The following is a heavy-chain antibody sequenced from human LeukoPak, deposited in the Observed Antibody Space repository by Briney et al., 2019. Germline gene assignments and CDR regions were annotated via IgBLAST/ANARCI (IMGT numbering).Heavy chain of an antibody. J-gene: IGHJ6*03. V-gene: IGHV1-69*06. Sequence: ASVKVSCKASGGTFSSYAISWVRQAPGQGLEWMGGIIPIFGTANYARKFQGRVTITADKSTSTAYMELSSLRSEDTAVYYCARGGSGSSDYYYYYYMDVWGKGTTVTVSS. CDR3: ARGGSGSSDYYYYYYMDV. D-gene: IGHD3-10*01. CDR2: IIPIFGTA. CDR1: GGTFSSYA.